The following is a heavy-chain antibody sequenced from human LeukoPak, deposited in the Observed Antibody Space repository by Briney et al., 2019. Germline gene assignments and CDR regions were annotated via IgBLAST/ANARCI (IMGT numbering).Heavy chain of an antibody. CDR1: GYSFTSYW. V-gene: IGHV5-51*01. CDR2: IYPGDSDT. D-gene: IGHD2-2*01. J-gene: IGHJ3*02. Sequence: GESLKISCKGSGYSFTSYWIGWVRQMPGKGLEWMGIIYPGDSDTRYSPSFQDQVTISADKSVSTAYLQWSSLKASDTAMYYYARGFRYCSSTSCYGGAFDIWGQGTMVTVSS. CDR3: ARGFRYCSSTSCYGGAFDI.